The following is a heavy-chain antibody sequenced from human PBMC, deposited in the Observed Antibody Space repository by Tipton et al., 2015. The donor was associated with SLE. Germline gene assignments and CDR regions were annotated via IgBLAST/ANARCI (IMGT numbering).Heavy chain of an antibody. D-gene: IGHD6-19*01. Sequence: TLSLTCTVSGGSISSGDYYCSWIRQPPGKVLEWIGYIYYSGSTYYNPSLKSRVTISVDKSKNQFSLKLSSVTAADTAVYYCARKGYSSGWYVNYWGQGTLVTVSS. CDR3: ARKGYSSGWYVNY. J-gene: IGHJ4*02. V-gene: IGHV4-30-4*01. CDR2: IYYSGST. CDR1: GGSISSGDYY.